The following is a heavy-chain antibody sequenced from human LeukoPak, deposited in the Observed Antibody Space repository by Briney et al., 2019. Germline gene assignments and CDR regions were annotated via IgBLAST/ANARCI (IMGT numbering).Heavy chain of an antibody. CDR1: GYSISSGYI. D-gene: IGHD3-9*01. CDR3: ARDRRLTISDNWFDP. V-gene: IGHV4-38-2*02. CDR2: IYHTGAT. J-gene: IGHJ5*02. Sequence: SETLSLTCAASGYSISSGYIWGWIRQPPQKGQEWIGSIYHTGATYYNTSLRSPFTISIDTSKNQFSLELNSVTAADTAVYYCARDRRLTISDNWFDPWGQGTLVTVSS.